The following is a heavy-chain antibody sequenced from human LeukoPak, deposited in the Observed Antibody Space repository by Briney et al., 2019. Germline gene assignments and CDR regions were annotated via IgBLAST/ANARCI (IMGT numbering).Heavy chain of an antibody. CDR2: LRSDGTDH. Sequence: GGSLSLSCAASGFIFSTYGMHWVRQAPGKGLEWVAFLRSDGTDHHYADSVQGRFTISRDNSKSTLFLQMNSLRAEDTAVYYCGKHDSSSYYWGQGTLVTVSS. CDR1: GFIFSTYG. CDR3: GKHDSSSYY. V-gene: IGHV3-30*02. J-gene: IGHJ4*02. D-gene: IGHD3-22*01.